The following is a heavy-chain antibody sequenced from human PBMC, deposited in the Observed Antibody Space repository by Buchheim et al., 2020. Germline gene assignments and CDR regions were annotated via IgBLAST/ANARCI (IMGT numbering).Heavy chain of an antibody. Sequence: QVQLVQSGAEVKKPGASVKVSCKASGYTFTSYDINWVRQATGQGLEWMGWMNPNSGNTGYAQKFQGRVTMTRDTSTRTVYMELSSLRSEDTAVYYCARGDSSSLPYYYYGMDVWGQGTT. D-gene: IGHD6-6*01. CDR2: MNPNSGNT. V-gene: IGHV1-8*01. CDR1: GYTFTSYD. CDR3: ARGDSSSLPYYYYGMDV. J-gene: IGHJ6*02.